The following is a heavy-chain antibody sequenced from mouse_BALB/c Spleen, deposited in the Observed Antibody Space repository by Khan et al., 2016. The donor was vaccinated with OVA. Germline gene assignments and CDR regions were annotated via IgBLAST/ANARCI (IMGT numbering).Heavy chain of an antibody. J-gene: IGHJ3*01. V-gene: IGHV5-6*01. D-gene: IGHD1-1*01. CDR3: ARIAYYYDSEGFAY. CDR1: GFTFSTYG. Sequence: EVELVESGGDLVKPGGSLKLSCAASGFTFSTYGMSRVRQTPDKRLEWVATVSSGGHYTYYPDTVKGRFTISRDNAKNTLYLQMSSLKSEDTAMFYCARIAYYYDSEGFAYWGQGTLVTVSA. CDR2: VSSGGHYT.